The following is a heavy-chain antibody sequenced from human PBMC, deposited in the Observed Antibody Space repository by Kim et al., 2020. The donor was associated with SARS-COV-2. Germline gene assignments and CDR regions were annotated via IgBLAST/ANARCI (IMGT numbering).Heavy chain of an antibody. D-gene: IGHD3-16*02. CDR1: GYTFTSYA. J-gene: IGHJ3*02. CDR3: AREYYDYVWGSYRYRGPMGDAFDI. Sequence: ASVKVSCKASGYTFTSYAMNWVRQAPGQGLEWMGWINTNTGNPTYAQGFTGRFVFSLDTSVSTAYLQISSLKAEDTAVYYCAREYYDYVWGSYRYRGPMGDAFDIWGQGTMVTVSS. V-gene: IGHV7-4-1*02. CDR2: INTNTGNP.